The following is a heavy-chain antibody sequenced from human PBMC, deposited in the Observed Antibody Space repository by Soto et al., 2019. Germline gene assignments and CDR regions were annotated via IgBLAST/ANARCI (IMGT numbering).Heavy chain of an antibody. CDR3: VRQARDSDFDS. CDR2: VCISGAS. CDR1: GDSISNNI. V-gene: IGHV4-4*07. Sequence: PSETLSLTCSVSGDSISNNIWVWIRQPAGKRLEWIGRVCISGASNYNPSLKSRVTMSVDTPKSQVSLILRSVTAADTAIYYCVRQARDSDFDSWGQGIPVTV. D-gene: IGHD1-26*01. J-gene: IGHJ4*02.